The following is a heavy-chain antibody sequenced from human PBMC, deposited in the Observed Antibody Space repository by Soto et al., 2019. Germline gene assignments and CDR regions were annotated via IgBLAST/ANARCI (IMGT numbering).Heavy chain of an antibody. CDR1: GFSLSTYS. V-gene: IGHV3-48*02. J-gene: IGHJ3*02. CDR2: ISPRSSPI. Sequence: GGSLRLSCAASGFSLSTYSMNRVRQAPGKGLEWVSYISPRSSPIYYADSVKGRFTISRDNAKSSLYLQLNSLRDEDTAAYYCVRDNMIYAHDSFDIWGQGTMVTVSS. CDR3: VRDNMIYAHDSFDI. D-gene: IGHD3-22*01.